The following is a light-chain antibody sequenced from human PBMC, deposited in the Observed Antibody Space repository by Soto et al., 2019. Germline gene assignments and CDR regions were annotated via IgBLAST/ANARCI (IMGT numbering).Light chain of an antibody. V-gene: IGKV3D-20*02. J-gene: IGKJ5*01. CDR3: QQRHMWPST. Sequence: EIVLTQSPGTLSLSPGDRATLSCRASQSLSRGQLVWYQQKPGQAPRLLMYGASSRATGVPSRFSGSGSGTDFTLTISRLEPEDFAVYYCQQRHMWPSTFGQGTRLEI. CDR1: QSLSRGQ. CDR2: GAS.